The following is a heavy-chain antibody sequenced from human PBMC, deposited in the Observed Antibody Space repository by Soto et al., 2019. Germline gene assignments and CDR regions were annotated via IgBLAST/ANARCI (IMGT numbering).Heavy chain of an antibody. V-gene: IGHV4-30-4*01. CDR2: IHYSGSV. J-gene: IGHJ6*01. CDR3: AGGDDVGGRDYYGLDV. Sequence: QVQLQESGPGLVRPSQTLSLTCTVSGCSISYDHYHWTWIRQPPGQGLELIAYIHYSGSVFYTPSLQSRLSMTVETSENLFTLKLSSVTAADTALYFCAGGDDVGGRDYYGLDV. CDR1: GCSISYDHYH. D-gene: IGHD2-15*01.